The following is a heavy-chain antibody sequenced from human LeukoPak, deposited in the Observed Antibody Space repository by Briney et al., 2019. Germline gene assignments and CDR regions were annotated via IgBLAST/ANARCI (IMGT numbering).Heavy chain of an antibody. V-gene: IGHV3-23*01. J-gene: IGHJ4*02. CDR1: GFIFRYYG. CDR2: ISPSGGGT. D-gene: IGHD7-27*01. Sequence: GGSLRLSCAASGFIFRYYGMNWVRQAPGKGLEWVSGISPSGGGTYYADSVKGRFTISRDDSKNTLSLQMNSLRVEDTAVYYCAQDLAWGAFDHWGRGALVTVSS. CDR3: AQDLAWGAFDH.